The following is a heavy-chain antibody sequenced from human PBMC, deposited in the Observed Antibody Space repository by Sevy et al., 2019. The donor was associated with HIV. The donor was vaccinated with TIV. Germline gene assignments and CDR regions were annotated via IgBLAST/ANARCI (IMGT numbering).Heavy chain of an antibody. D-gene: IGHD2-15*01. CDR3: ARHCSGGSCYSLLPHYYYGMDV. Sequence: GGSLRLSCAASGFTFNMYWMTWVRQAPGKGLEWVANIKEDGSERNYLDSVKGRLTTSRDNAKESLYLQINSLRAEDTAVYYCARHCSGGSCYSLLPHYYYGMDVWGQGTTVTVSS. CDR2: IKEDGSER. V-gene: IGHV3-7*01. J-gene: IGHJ6*02. CDR1: GFTFNMYW.